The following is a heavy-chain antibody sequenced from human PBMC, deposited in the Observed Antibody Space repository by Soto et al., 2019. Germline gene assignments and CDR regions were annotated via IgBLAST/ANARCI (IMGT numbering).Heavy chain of an antibody. CDR2: IIPIFGTA. Sequence: QVQLVQSGAEVKKPGSSVKVSCKAFGGTFSSYAISWVRQAPGQGLEWMGGIIPIFGTANYAQKFQGRVTITADESTSTAYMELSSLRSEDTAVYYCARASRIAARRDHYYYYGMDVWGQGTTVTVSS. D-gene: IGHD6-6*01. CDR3: ARASRIAARRDHYYYYGMDV. J-gene: IGHJ6*02. CDR1: GGTFSSYA. V-gene: IGHV1-69*12.